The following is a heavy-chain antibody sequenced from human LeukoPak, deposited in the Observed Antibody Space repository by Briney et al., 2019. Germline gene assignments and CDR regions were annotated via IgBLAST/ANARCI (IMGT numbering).Heavy chain of an antibody. CDR2: IYYSGST. D-gene: IGHD5-18*01. CDR3: ASLDTAMVLIY. CDR1: GGSISSYY. J-gene: IGHJ4*02. Sequence: SETLSLTCTVSGGSISSYYWSWIRQPPGKGLEWIGYIYYSGSTNYNPSLKSRVTISVDTSKNQFSQKLSSVTAADTAVYYCASLDTAMVLIYWGQGTLVTVSS. V-gene: IGHV4-59*01.